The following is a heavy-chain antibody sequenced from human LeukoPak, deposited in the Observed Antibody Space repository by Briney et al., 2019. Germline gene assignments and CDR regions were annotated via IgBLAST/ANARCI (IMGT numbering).Heavy chain of an antibody. CDR3: AKVKGYGDYLYYFDY. V-gene: IGHV3-23*01. J-gene: IGHJ4*02. D-gene: IGHD4-17*01. Sequence: GGSLRLSCAASGFTFSSYAMSWVRQAPGKGLEWVSAISGSGGSTYYADSVKGRFTISRDNSKNTLYLQMNSLRAEDTAVYYCAKVKGYGDYLYYFDYWGQGTLVTVSS. CDR2: ISGSGGST. CDR1: GFTFSSYA.